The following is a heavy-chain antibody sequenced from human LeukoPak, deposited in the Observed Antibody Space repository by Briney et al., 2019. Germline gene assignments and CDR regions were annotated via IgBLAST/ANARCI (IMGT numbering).Heavy chain of an antibody. J-gene: IGHJ4*02. CDR3: AKIAVAGKGPFDY. Sequence: GGSLTLSCAASGFTFSSYAMHWVRQAPGKGLEWVAVISYDGSNKYYADSVKGRFTISRDNSKNTLYLQMNSLRAEDTAVYYCAKIAVAGKGPFDYWGQGTLVTVSS. CDR2: ISYDGSNK. CDR1: GFTFSSYA. D-gene: IGHD6-19*01. V-gene: IGHV3-30-3*01.